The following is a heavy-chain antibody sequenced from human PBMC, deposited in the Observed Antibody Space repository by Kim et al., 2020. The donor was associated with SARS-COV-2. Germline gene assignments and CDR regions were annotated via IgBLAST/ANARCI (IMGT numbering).Heavy chain of an antibody. J-gene: IGHJ5*02. CDR2: INHSGST. D-gene: IGHD3-16*02. CDR1: GGSFSGYY. CDR3: ARAGVKAAAGTRYDYVWGSYRYSHWFDP. V-gene: IGHV4-34*01. Sequence: SETLSLTCAVYGGSFSGYYWSWIRQPPGKGLEWIGEINHSGSTNYNPSLKSRVTISVDTSKNQFSPKLSSVTAADTAVYYCARAGVKAAAGTRYDYVWGSYRYSHWFDPWGQGTLVTVSS.